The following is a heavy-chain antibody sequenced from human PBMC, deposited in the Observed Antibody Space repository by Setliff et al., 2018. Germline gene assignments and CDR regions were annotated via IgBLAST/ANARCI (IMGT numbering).Heavy chain of an antibody. Sequence: ASVKVSCKASGYTFTTFGVSWARQVPGQGLEWLGWISPHNGITRYGQKFQGRVTLTSETTTGTVYMELRSLNSDDTAVYYCARNIMIFGVLNTAEYFQHWGQGTLVTVSS. CDR2: ISPHNGIT. D-gene: IGHD3-3*01. J-gene: IGHJ1*01. CDR3: ARNIMIFGVLNTAEYFQH. CDR1: GYTFTTFG. V-gene: IGHV1-18*01.